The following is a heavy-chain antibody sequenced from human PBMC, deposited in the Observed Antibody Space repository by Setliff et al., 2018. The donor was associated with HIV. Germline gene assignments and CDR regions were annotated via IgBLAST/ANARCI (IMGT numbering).Heavy chain of an antibody. J-gene: IGHJ4*02. Sequence: PGGSLRLSCAASGFTFSSYWMHWVRQAPGKGLVWVSRINSDGSSTSYADSVKGRFTISRDNAKNTLYLQMNSLRAEDTATYYCATGNSADTWYHFAYWGQGTLVTVSS. V-gene: IGHV3-74*01. CDR1: GFTFSSYW. D-gene: IGHD6-13*01. CDR2: INSDGSST. CDR3: ATGNSADTWYHFAY.